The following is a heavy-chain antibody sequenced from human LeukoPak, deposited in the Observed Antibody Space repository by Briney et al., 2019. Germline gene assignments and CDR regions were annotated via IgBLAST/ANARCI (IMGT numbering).Heavy chain of an antibody. CDR2: INHSGSA. CDR1: GGSFSGYY. D-gene: IGHD2-21*02. Sequence: SETLSLTCAVYGGSFSGYYWSWIRQPPGKGLEWIGEINHSGSANYNPSLKSRVTISVDTSKNQFSLKLSSVTAADTAVYYCARGIFFGTAIPSYYFEYWGQGTLVTVSS. V-gene: IGHV4-34*01. CDR3: ARGIFFGTAIPSYYFEY. J-gene: IGHJ4*02.